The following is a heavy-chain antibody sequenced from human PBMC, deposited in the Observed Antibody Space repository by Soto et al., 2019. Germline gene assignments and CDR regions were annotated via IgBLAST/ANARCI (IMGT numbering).Heavy chain of an antibody. CDR1: GGSISSGGYY. Sequence: QVQLQESGPGLVKPSQTLSLTCTVSGGSISSGGYYWSWIRQHPGKGLEWIGYIYYSGSTYYNPSLKSRVTISVDTSKNQFSLKLSSVTAADTAVYYCARRHADYGDYLGRWFDPWGQGTLVTVSS. CDR2: IYYSGST. CDR3: ARRHADYGDYLGRWFDP. J-gene: IGHJ5*02. D-gene: IGHD4-17*01. V-gene: IGHV4-31*03.